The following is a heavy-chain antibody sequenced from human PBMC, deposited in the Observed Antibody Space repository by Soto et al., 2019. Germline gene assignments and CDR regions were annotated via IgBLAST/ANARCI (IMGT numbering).Heavy chain of an antibody. CDR2: FDPEDGET. Sequence: ASVKVSCKVSGYTLTELSMHWVRQAPGKGLEWMGGFDPEDGETIYAQKFQGRVTMTEDTSTDTAYMELSSLRSEDTAVYYCATGRNYYGSGSYSFPYYYYGMDVWGQGTTVTVSS. J-gene: IGHJ6*02. CDR3: ATGRNYYGSGSYSFPYYYYGMDV. V-gene: IGHV1-24*01. D-gene: IGHD3-10*01. CDR1: GYTLTELS.